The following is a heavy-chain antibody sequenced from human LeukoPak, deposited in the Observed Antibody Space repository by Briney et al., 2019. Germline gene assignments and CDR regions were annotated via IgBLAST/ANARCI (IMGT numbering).Heavy chain of an antibody. D-gene: IGHD2-2*02. Sequence: GASVKVSCKASGYTFTSYGISWVRQAPGQGLEWMGWISAYNGNTNYAQKLQGRATMTTDTSTSTAYMELRSLRSDDTAVYYCARIYCSSTSCYIGAYYYYGMDVWGQGTTVTVSS. J-gene: IGHJ6*02. CDR2: ISAYNGNT. CDR3: ARIYCSSTSCYIGAYYYYGMDV. V-gene: IGHV1-18*01. CDR1: GYTFTSYG.